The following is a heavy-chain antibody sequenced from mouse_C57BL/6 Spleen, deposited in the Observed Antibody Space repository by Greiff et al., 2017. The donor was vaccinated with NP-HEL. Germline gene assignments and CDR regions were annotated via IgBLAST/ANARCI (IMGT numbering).Heavy chain of an antibody. V-gene: IGHV2-6-1*01. J-gene: IGHJ4*01. CDR2: IWSDGST. CDR3: ARHYDYDEGAMDY. CDR1: GFSLTSYG. D-gene: IGHD2-4*01. Sequence: VMLVESGPGLVAPSQSLSITCTVSGFSLTSYGVHWVRQPPGKGLEWLVVIWSDGSTTYNSALKSRLSISKDNSKSQVFLKMNSLQTDDTAMYYCARHYDYDEGAMDYWGQGTSVTVSS.